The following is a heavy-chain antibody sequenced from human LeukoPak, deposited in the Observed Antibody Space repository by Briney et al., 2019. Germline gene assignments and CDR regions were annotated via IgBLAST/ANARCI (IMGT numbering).Heavy chain of an antibody. CDR1: GGSISSYY. D-gene: IGHD6-19*01. Sequence: SETLSLTCTVSGGSISSYYWSWIRQPPGKGLEWIGYIYYSGSTNYNPSLKSRVTISVDTSKNQFSLKLSSVTAADTAVYYCARLTRSSGLRYFDYWGQGTLVTVSS. CDR2: IYYSGST. J-gene: IGHJ4*02. V-gene: IGHV4-59*08. CDR3: ARLTRSSGLRYFDY.